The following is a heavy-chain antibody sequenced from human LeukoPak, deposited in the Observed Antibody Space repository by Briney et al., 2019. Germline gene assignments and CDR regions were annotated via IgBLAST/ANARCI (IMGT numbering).Heavy chain of an antibody. V-gene: IGHV3-30*04. J-gene: IGHJ4*02. CDR1: EFSFNNFA. CDR3: AKDFRFTFGGPFDY. Sequence: PGGSLRLSCAASEFSFNNFAMYWVRQAPGKGLEWVAVISYDGSNKYYADSVKGRFTISGDNSKNTLYLQMNSLRAEDTAVYYCAKDFRFTFGGPFDYWGQGTLVTVSS. D-gene: IGHD3-16*01. CDR2: ISYDGSNK.